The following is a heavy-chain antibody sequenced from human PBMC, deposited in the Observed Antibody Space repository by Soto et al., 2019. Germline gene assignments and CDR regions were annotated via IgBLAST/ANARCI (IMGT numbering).Heavy chain of an antibody. J-gene: IGHJ6*02. V-gene: IGHV6-1*01. D-gene: IGHD1-26*01. CDR2: TYYRSKWYN. CDR3: AIDRFRIVGAVFSYYSGMDV. CDR1: GDSVSSNSAA. Sequence: SQTLSLTCAISGDSVSSNSAAWNWIRQSPSRGLEWLGRTYYRSKWYNDYAVSVKSRITINPDTSKNQFSLQLNSVTPEDTAVYYCAIDRFRIVGAVFSYYSGMDVWGQGTTVTVSS.